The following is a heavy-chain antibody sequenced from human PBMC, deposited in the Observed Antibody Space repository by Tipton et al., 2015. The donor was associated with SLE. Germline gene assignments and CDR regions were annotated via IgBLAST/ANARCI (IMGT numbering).Heavy chain of an antibody. Sequence: TLSLTCAVSGYSITSGYYWGWIRQPPGKGLEWIGSIYHSGSTYYNPSLKSRVTISVDTSKNQFSLKLSSVTAADTAVYYCARDGLVQSWYFDLWGRGTLVTVSS. V-gene: IGHV4-38-2*02. J-gene: IGHJ2*01. CDR3: ARDGLVQSWYFDL. CDR2: IYHSGST. CDR1: GYSITSGYY. D-gene: IGHD6-6*01.